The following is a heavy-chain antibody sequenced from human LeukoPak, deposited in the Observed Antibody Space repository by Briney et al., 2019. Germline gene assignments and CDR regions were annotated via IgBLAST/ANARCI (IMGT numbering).Heavy chain of an antibody. CDR1: GASISSDY. D-gene: IGHD6-19*01. J-gene: IGHJ5*02. CDR3: ARGAVAGKMSWFDP. V-gene: IGHV4-59*01. CDR2: IYYDGST. Sequence: SETLSLTCTVSGASISSDYWIWIRQPQGKGLEWIGHIYYDGSTNYNPSLKSRVTISVDTSKNQFSLNLSSVTAADTAVYYCARGAVAGKMSWFDPWGQGTLVTVSS.